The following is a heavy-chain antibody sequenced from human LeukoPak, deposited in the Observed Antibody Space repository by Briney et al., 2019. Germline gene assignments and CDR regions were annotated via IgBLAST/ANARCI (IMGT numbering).Heavy chain of an antibody. Sequence: GGSLSLSCAASGFTFSSYEMNWVRQAPGKGLEWVSYISSSGTTIYYADSVKGRFTISRDNAKNSLYLQMNSLRAEDAAVYYCARDSEPYCSSASCYERGFDYWGQGTLVTVSS. D-gene: IGHD2-2*01. J-gene: IGHJ4*02. CDR2: ISSSGTTI. V-gene: IGHV3-48*03. CDR1: GFTFSSYE. CDR3: ARDSEPYCSSASCYERGFDY.